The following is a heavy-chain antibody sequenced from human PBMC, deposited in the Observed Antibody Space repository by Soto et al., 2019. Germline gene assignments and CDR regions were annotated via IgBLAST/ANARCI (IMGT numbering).Heavy chain of an antibody. V-gene: IGHV3-11*05. D-gene: IGHD1-26*01. Sequence: QVQLVESGGCLVKPGGSLRLSCAASGFTFSDYYMSWIRQAPGKGLEWVSYISSSSSYTNYADSVKGRFTISRDNAKNSLYLQMNSLRAEDTAVYYCARPSSWEATWYFDLWGRGTLVTVSS. CDR3: ARPSSWEATWYFDL. CDR1: GFTFSDYY. J-gene: IGHJ2*01. CDR2: ISSSSSYT.